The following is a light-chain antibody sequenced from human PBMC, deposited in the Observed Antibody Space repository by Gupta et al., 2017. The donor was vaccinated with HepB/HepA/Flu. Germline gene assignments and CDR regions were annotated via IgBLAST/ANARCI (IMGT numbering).Light chain of an antibody. CDR1: SSNIGSNY. CDR2: RNN. V-gene: IGLV1-47*01. Sequence: QSVLTQPPSASGTPGQRVTISCSGSSSNIGSNYVYWYQQLPGSAPKLLIYRNNQRPSGVPDRFSGSKSGTSASLAISGLLSEDEADYYCAAWDDSLNGVVFGGGTKLTVL. J-gene: IGLJ2*01. CDR3: AAWDDSLNGVV.